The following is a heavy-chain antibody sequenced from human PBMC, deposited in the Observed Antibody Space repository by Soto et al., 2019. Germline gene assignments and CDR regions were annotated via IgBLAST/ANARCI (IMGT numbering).Heavy chain of an antibody. V-gene: IGHV4-59*01. D-gene: IGHD6-6*01. CDR3: ARDASSSSGRYYYYGMDA. CDR1: GGSISSYY. Sequence: SETLSLTCTVSGGSISSYYWSWIRQPPGKGLEWIGYIYYSGSTNYNPSLKSRVTISVDTSKNQFSLKLSSVTAADTAVYYCARDASSSSGRYYYYGMDAWGQGTTVTVSS. J-gene: IGHJ6*02. CDR2: IYYSGST.